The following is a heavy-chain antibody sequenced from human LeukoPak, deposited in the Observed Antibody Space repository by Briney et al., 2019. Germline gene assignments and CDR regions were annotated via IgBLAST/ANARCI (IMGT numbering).Heavy chain of an antibody. Sequence: GGSLRLSCAASGFTFSSYAMTWVRQAPGKGLEWVSGTIGTGDSKFYADPVKGRFTISRDNSRNTLYLHMNSLRVDDTAVYYCASLYNDYGDYWGQGALVTVSS. CDR3: ASLYNDYGDY. J-gene: IGHJ4*02. CDR2: TIGTGDSK. CDR1: GFTFSSYA. D-gene: IGHD5-24*01. V-gene: IGHV3-23*01.